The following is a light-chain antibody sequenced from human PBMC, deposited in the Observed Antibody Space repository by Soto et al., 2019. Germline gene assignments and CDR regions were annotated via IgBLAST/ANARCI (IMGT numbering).Light chain of an antibody. J-gene: IGKJ1*01. CDR2: TTS. CDR1: QPISDY. Sequence: DIEMRPSACTRPRSVGDRVSITCRTSQPISDYLDWYQQKPGKAPTLLIYTTSNLQSGVPSRFSGSGSATHFTLTISSLQPEDFATYYCQQHYNNPRKFGQGTKVDIK. CDR3: QQHYNNPRK. V-gene: IGKV1-39*01.